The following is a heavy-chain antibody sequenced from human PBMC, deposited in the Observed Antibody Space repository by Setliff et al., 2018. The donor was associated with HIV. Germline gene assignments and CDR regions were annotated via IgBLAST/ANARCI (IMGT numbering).Heavy chain of an antibody. CDR1: GGSISSSSYY. Sequence: PSETLSLTCTVXGGSISSSSYYWGWIRQPPGKGLEWIGSLYYSGTTYYNPSXXXXLTISVDTSKNQFSLKLSSVTAADTAVYYCARRTLITGYDYWGQGTXXXVSS. CDR2: LYYSGTT. V-gene: IGHV4-39*01. J-gene: IGHJ4*02. D-gene: IGHD3-16*01. CDR3: ARRTLITGYDY.